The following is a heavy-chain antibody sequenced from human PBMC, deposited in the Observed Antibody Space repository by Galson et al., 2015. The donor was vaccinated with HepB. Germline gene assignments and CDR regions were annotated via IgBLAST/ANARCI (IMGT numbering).Heavy chain of an antibody. CDR3: TTALVPAAPDAFDI. Sequence: SLRLSCAASGFTFSNAWMSWVRQAPGKGLEWVGRIKSKTDGGTTDYAAPVKGRFTFSRDDSKNTLYLQMNSLKTEDTAVYYCTTALVPAAPDAFDIWGQGTMVTVSS. CDR2: IKSKTDGGTT. J-gene: IGHJ3*02. D-gene: IGHD2-2*01. CDR1: GFTFSNAW. V-gene: IGHV3-15*01.